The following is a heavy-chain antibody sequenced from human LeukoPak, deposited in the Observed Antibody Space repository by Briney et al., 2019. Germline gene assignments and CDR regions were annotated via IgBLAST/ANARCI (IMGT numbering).Heavy chain of an antibody. CDR2: VSSSGTT. J-gene: IGHJ4*02. CDR1: GVSIRSGESY. V-gene: IGHV4-30-4*01. Sequence: SQTLSLTCTVSGVSIRSGESYWGWIRQPPGKGLEWIACVSSSGTTYYNPSLKSRVSISLDTSGNQLSLKLSSVTAAGTAVYYCSRSTGGLDSWGQGTLVSVSS. CDR3: SRSTGGLDS. D-gene: IGHD2-8*02.